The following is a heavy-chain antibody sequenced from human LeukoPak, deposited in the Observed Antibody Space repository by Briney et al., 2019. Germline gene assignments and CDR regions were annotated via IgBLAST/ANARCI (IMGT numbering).Heavy chain of an antibody. Sequence: PGGSLRLSCAASGFTFSSYSMNWVRQAPGKGLEWVSSISSSSSYIYYADSVKGRFTISRDNAKNSLYLQMNSLRAEDTAVYYCARDPPYCSGGSCHFDYWGQGTLVTVSS. CDR1: GFTFSSYS. V-gene: IGHV3-21*01. D-gene: IGHD2-15*01. CDR2: ISSSSSYI. CDR3: ARDPPYCSGGSCHFDY. J-gene: IGHJ4*02.